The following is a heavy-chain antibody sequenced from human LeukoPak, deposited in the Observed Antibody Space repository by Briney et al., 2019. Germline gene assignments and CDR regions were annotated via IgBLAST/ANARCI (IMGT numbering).Heavy chain of an antibody. CDR2: IYSGGNT. V-gene: IGHV3-53*01. J-gene: IGHJ3*02. D-gene: IGHD5-18*01. CDR3: ASAVDTAMVGAFDI. Sequence: GGSLRLSCAASGFTVSSNYLSWVRQAPGKGLEWVSVIYSGGNTYYADSVKGRFTISRDNSKNTLYLQMNSLRAEDTAVYYCASAVDTAMVGAFDIWGQGTMVTVSS. CDR1: GFTVSSNY.